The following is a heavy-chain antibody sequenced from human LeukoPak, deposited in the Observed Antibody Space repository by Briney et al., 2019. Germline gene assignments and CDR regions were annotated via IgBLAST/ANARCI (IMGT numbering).Heavy chain of an antibody. CDR1: GYSFPSYW. CDR3: ARLPGIVATIERYFDY. D-gene: IGHD5-12*01. J-gene: IGHJ4*02. CDR2: IYPGDSDT. V-gene: IGHV5-51*01. Sequence: GESLKISCKGSGYSFPSYWIGWVRQMPGKGLEWMGIIYPGDSDTRYSPSSQGQVTISADKSISTAYLQWSSLKASDTAMYYCARLPGIVATIERYFDYWGQGTLVTVSS.